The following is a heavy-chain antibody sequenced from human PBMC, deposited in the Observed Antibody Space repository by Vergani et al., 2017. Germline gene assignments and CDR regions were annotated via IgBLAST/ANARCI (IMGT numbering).Heavy chain of an antibody. D-gene: IGHD2-15*01. CDR2: IYVSGIT. CDR3: ARDNKRLRPRAFDL. V-gene: IGHV4-61*02. CDR1: GVSINNDCYY. J-gene: IGHJ3*01. Sequence: QVQLQESGPGLVKPSQTLSLTCTVSGVSINNDCYYWHWIRQPAGKGLEWIGRIYVSGITDYTSSLKSRVSMSVDTSQKQFSLKLPSVTAADAAVYYCARDNKRLRPRAFDLWGQGRMVTVSS.